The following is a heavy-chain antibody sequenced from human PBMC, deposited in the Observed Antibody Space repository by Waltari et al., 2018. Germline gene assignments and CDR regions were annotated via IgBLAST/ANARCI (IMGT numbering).Heavy chain of an antibody. V-gene: IGHV7-4-1*02. Sequence: QVQLVQSGSELQKPGASVKVSCKASGYTFTSYAMNWVRQAPGQGLEWMGWINTNTGNPTYAQGVTGRFVFSWDTSVSTAYLQSSSLKAEDTAVDYCARDGRWSGYSSDYWGQGTLVTVSS. D-gene: IGHD3-3*01. J-gene: IGHJ4*02. CDR3: ARDGRWSGYSSDY. CDR1: GYTFTSYA. CDR2: INTNTGNP.